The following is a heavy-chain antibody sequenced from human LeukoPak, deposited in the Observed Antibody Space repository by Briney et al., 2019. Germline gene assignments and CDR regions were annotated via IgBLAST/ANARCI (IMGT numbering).Heavy chain of an antibody. V-gene: IGHV4-39*07. D-gene: IGHD6-13*01. CDR1: GGSISSSSYY. CDR3: ARVIAAAGNAFDI. CDR2: IYYSGST. J-gene: IGHJ3*02. Sequence: SETLSLTCTVSGGSISSSSYYWGWIRQPPGKGLEWIGSIYYSGSTYYNPSLKSRVTISVDTSKNQFSLKLSSVTAADTAVYYCARVIAAAGNAFDIWGQGTMVTVSS.